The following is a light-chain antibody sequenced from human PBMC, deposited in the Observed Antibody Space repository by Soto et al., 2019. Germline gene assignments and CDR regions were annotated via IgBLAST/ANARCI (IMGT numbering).Light chain of an antibody. J-gene: IGKJ4*01. CDR2: KAS. Sequence: DIQMTQSPSTLSASVGDRVTITCRASQSISSWLAWYQQKPGKAPNLLIYKASTLESGVPSRFSGCGSGTEFTLTISSVQPDDFATYYCHQYKSYPLTFGGGTKVDIK. CDR3: HQYKSYPLT. V-gene: IGKV1-5*03. CDR1: QSISSW.